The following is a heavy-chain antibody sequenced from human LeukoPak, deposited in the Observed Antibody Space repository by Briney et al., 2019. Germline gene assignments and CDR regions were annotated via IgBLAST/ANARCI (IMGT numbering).Heavy chain of an antibody. J-gene: IGHJ4*02. CDR3: ARVRYSSGASSY. CDR2: ISSSSSYI. D-gene: IGHD6-19*01. V-gene: IGHV3-21*01. CDR1: GFTFSSYS. Sequence: PGGSLRLSCAASGFTFSSYSMNWVRQAPGKGLEWVSFISSSSSYIYYADSVKGRFTISRDNAKNSLYLQMNSLRAEDTAVYYCARVRYSSGASSYWGQGTLVTVSS.